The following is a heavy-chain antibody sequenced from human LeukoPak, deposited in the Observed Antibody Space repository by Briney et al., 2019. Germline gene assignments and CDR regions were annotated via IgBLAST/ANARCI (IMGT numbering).Heavy chain of an antibody. V-gene: IGHV3-30*02. Sequence: GGSLRLSCAASGFTFSSYGMHWVRQAPGKGLEWVAFIRYDGSNKYYADSVKGRFTISRDNSKNTLYLQMNSLRAEDTAVYYCTKDEAYSCSGGSCYVDYWGQGTLVTVSS. J-gene: IGHJ4*02. D-gene: IGHD2-15*01. CDR1: GFTFSSYG. CDR3: TKDEAYSCSGGSCYVDY. CDR2: IRYDGSNK.